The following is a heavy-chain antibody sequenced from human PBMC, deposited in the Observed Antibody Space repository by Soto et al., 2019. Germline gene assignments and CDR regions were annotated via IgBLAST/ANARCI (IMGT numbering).Heavy chain of an antibody. Sequence: EGQLVESGGDLVQPGGSLRLSCVASGFTFSNYEMNWVRQAPGKGLEWVSYISSSGKTTHYADSVKGRFTISRDNGKKSLSLQMNSLRAEDTAVYYCARNNGDYEVYWGQGTLVTVSS. D-gene: IGHD4-17*01. J-gene: IGHJ4*02. CDR2: ISSSGKTT. CDR1: GFTFSNYE. CDR3: ARNNGDYEVY. V-gene: IGHV3-48*03.